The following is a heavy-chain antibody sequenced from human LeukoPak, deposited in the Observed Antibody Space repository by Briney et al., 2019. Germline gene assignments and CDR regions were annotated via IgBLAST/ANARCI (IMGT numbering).Heavy chain of an antibody. CDR1: GFTVNSNY. CDR2: LYSDGRT. J-gene: IGHJ4*02. Sequence: GGSMRLSCAASGFTVNSNYMNWVRQAPGKGLEWVSVLYSDGRTYYADSVKGRFTISRDTSKNTLYLQVNSLRAEDTAVYYCARGGGYYPIDYWGQGTLVTVSS. D-gene: IGHD2-15*01. V-gene: IGHV3-53*01. CDR3: ARGGGYYPIDY.